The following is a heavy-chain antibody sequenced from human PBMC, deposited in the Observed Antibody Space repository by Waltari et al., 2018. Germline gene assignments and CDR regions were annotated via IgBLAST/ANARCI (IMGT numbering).Heavy chain of an antibody. CDR1: GGSFSGYY. V-gene: IGHV4-34*01. CDR3: ARGRGVRGAIGY. J-gene: IGHJ4*02. CDR2: INHSGST. Sequence: QVQLQQWGAGLLKPSETLSLTCAVYGGSFSGYYWSWIRQPPGKGLEWIGEINHSGSTNYSPALKSRVTISVDTSKNQFSLKLSSVTAADTAVYYCARGRGVRGAIGYWGQGTLVTVSS. D-gene: IGHD3-10*01.